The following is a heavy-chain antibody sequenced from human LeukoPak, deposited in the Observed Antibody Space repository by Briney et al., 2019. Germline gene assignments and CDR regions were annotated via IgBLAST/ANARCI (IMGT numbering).Heavy chain of an antibody. J-gene: IGHJ4*02. CDR1: GYTFNGYY. CDR2: INPNSGAT. Sequence: ASVKVSCKASGYTFNGYYLHWVRQARGQGLEWMGWINPNSGATNYAQKYQGRVSMTRDTSISTAYMELSGLRSNDTAVYYCARSLISSSWYRSDYWGQGTLVTVSS. CDR3: ARSLISSSWYRSDY. D-gene: IGHD6-13*01. V-gene: IGHV1-2*02.